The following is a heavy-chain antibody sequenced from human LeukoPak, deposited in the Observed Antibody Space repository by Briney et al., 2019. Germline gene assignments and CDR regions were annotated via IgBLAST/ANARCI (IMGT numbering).Heavy chain of an antibody. J-gene: IGHJ5*02. CDR1: GGSFSGYY. CDR2: IYYSGST. Sequence: SETLSLTRAVYGGSFSGYYWSWIRQPPGKGLEWIGYIYYSGSTNYNPSLKSRVTISVDTSKNQFSLKLSSVTAADTAVYYCARVTGWFDPWGQGTLVTVSS. V-gene: IGHV4-59*01. CDR3: ARVTGWFDP.